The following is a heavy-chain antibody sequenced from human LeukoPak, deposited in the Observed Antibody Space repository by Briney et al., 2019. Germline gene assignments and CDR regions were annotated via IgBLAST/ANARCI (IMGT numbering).Heavy chain of an antibody. D-gene: IGHD1-1*01. J-gene: IGHJ4*02. Sequence: PSETLSLTCTVSGGSISSSSYYWGWIRQPPGKGLEWIGSIYYSGSTYYNPSLKSRVTISVDTSKNQFSLKLSSVTAADTAVYYCARQGPTETFDYWGQGALVTVSS. CDR3: ARQGPTETFDY. CDR2: IYYSGST. CDR1: GGSISSSSYY. V-gene: IGHV4-39*07.